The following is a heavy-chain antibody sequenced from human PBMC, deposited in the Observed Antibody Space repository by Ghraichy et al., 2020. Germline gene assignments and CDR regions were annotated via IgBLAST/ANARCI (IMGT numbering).Heavy chain of an antibody. CDR2: INHSGST. Sequence: SETLSLTCAVYSGSFSGYYWSWIRQPPGKGLEWIGEINHSGSTNYNPSLKSRVTISVDTSKNQFSLKLSSVTAADTAVYYCAREVEADDIWGQGTMVTVSS. D-gene: IGHD2-15*01. CDR1: SGSFSGYY. V-gene: IGHV4-34*01. J-gene: IGHJ3*02. CDR3: AREVEADDI.